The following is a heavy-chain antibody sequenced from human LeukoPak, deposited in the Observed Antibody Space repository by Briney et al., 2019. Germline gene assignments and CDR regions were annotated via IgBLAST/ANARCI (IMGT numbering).Heavy chain of an antibody. CDR3: ARIAVAGTAYDY. CDR2: ISYDGSNK. V-gene: IGHV3-30*03. J-gene: IGHJ4*02. D-gene: IGHD6-19*01. CDR1: GFTFSSYG. Sequence: GGSLRLSCAASGFTFSSYGMHWVRQAPGKGLEWVAVISYDGSNKYYADSVKGRFTISRDNSKNTLSLQMNSLRAEDTAVYYCARIAVAGTAYDYWGQGTLVTVSS.